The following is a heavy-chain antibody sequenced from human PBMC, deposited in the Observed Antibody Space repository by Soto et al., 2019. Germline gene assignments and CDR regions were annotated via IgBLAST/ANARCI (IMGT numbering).Heavy chain of an antibody. CDR3: AKDPASGSGSCYDS. V-gene: IGHV3-23*01. J-gene: IGHJ4*02. D-gene: IGHD1-26*01. Sequence: GGSLKLSFAASEFDFSNYAMAWVPQAPGKGLEGVSNINASGATTYYADLVKGRFTFSREKSKNQGYLHMSALRVGDTAIFFCAKDPASGSGSCYDSWGQGTLVTVSS. CDR2: INASGATT. CDR1: EFDFSNYA.